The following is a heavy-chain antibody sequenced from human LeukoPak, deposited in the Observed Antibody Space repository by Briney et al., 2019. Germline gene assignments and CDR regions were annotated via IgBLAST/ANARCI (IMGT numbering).Heavy chain of an antibody. J-gene: IGHJ6*04. CDR2: IHDSGST. CDR1: GASISSGDYH. D-gene: IGHD4-11*01. V-gene: IGHV4-30-4*01. Sequence: SQTLSLTCTVSGASISSGDYHWNWIRQPPGKGLEWSGFIHDSGSTYYNPSLKSRVTISVDTSKNQFSLKLSSVTAADTAVYYCARHGLPHRSTVTISYLGVWGKGTTVTVSS. CDR3: ARHGLPHRSTVTISYLGV.